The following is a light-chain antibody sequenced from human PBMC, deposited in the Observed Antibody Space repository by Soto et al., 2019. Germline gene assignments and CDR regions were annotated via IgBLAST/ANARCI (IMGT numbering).Light chain of an antibody. V-gene: IGLV2-8*01. CDR3: KSYAGSNTYV. CDR2: EVV. J-gene: IGLJ1*01. CDR1: KNDIGVYDF. Sequence: QSAVAQPPSASGSPGQSVTISCTGTKNDIGVYDFVSWYQHHPGKAPRLIIYEVVQRPSGVPDRFSGSKSGNTASLTVSGLQAADEADYFCKSYAGSNTYVFGSGTMSPS.